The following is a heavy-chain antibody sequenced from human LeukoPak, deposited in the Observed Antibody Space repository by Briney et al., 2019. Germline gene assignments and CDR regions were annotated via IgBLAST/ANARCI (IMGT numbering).Heavy chain of an antibody. Sequence: GGSLRLSCAASGFTFSSYGLHWVRQPPGRGLEWVALTSYDGTYNYYADSVKGRFTVSRDDSKSTLYLQMNSLRPEDTAVYYCAKPGGALCGGDCYSYYFDSWGQGAPVTVSS. V-gene: IGHV3-30*18. CDR1: GFTFSSYG. CDR2: TSYDGTYN. CDR3: AKPGGALCGGDCYSYYFDS. D-gene: IGHD2-21*02. J-gene: IGHJ4*02.